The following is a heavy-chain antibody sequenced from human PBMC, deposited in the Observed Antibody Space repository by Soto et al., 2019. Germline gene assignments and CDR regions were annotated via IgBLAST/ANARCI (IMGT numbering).Heavy chain of an antibody. Sequence: EVQLVESGGVVVQPGGSLRLSCAASGFNVDDYAMHWVRQVPGKGLEWVSIITWDGGSTHYVDSVKGRFTISRDNGKNSLYLQMNSLRDEDTALYYCAKEAGGSGWYGGVDYWGQGTLFTVSS. D-gene: IGHD6-19*01. J-gene: IGHJ4*02. V-gene: IGHV3-43D*04. CDR2: ITWDGGST. CDR1: GFNVDDYA. CDR3: AKEAGGSGWYGGVDY.